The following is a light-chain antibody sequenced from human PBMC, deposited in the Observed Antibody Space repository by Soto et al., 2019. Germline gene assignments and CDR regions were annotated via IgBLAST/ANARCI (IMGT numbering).Light chain of an antibody. CDR1: QGIGDR. Sequence: DIQMTQSPSSVSASVGDRVTITCRASQGIGDRLAWYQQRPGRAPKLLIYSASSLLNGVPSRFSGSGSGTAFTLTISSLQPEDFATYLCQQAYSFPRTFGGVTKVEIK. J-gene: IGKJ4*01. CDR3: QQAYSFPRT. CDR2: SAS. V-gene: IGKV1-12*01.